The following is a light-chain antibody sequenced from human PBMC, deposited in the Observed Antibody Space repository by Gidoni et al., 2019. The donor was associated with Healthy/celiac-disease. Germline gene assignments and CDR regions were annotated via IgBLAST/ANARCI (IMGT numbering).Light chain of an antibody. CDR3: QQYGSSPG. CDR1: QSVSSSY. CDR2: GAS. V-gene: IGKV3-20*01. Sequence: ELVLTQSPGTLSLSPGERATLSCSASQSVSSSYLAWYQQKPGQAPRLLIYGASSRATGIPDRFSGSGSGTDFTLTISRLEPEDFAVYYCQQYGSSPGFGGGTKVEIK. J-gene: IGKJ4*01.